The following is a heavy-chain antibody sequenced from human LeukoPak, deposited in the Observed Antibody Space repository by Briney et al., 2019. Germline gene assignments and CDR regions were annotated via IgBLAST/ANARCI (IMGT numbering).Heavy chain of an antibody. CDR2: IYYSGST. CDR1: GGSTSSYY. CDR3: AGALGGYYDPYFDY. Sequence: SETLSLTCTVSGGSTSSYYWSWIRQPPGKGLEWIGYIYYSGSTNYNPSLKSRVTISVDTSKNQFSLKLSSVTAADTAVYYCAGALGGYYDPYFDYWGQGTLVTVSS. D-gene: IGHD3-22*01. V-gene: IGHV4-59*01. J-gene: IGHJ4*02.